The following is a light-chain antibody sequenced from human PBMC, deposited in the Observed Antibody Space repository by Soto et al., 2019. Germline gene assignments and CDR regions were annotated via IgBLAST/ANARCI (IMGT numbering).Light chain of an antibody. CDR3: QQYNNWPRT. V-gene: IGKV3-15*01. J-gene: IGKJ1*01. CDR1: QSISSN. Sequence: EIVMTQSPATLSVSPGERATLSCRANQSISSNLAWYQQRPGQAPRLLIYGASTRATGIPARFSGSGSGTEFTLPISSLQSEDFAVYYCQQYNNWPRTFVQGTKVEIK. CDR2: GAS.